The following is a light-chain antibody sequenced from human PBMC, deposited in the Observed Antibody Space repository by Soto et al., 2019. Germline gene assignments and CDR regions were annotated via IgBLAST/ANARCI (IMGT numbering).Light chain of an antibody. V-gene: IGKV3-20*01. CDR1: QSVSSR. CDR2: GAS. CDR3: QHYAGGSRIT. J-gene: IGKJ5*01. Sequence: EIVLTQSPSTVSLSPGERATLFFRASQSVSSRLAWYQQKPGQAPRLLISGASSRATGIPDRFSGSGFGTDFTLTISRLEPEDFALYYCQHYAGGSRITFGQGTRLEIK.